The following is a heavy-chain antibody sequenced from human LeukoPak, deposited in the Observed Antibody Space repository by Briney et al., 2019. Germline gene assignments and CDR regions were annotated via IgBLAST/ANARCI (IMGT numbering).Heavy chain of an antibody. Sequence: PGGSLGLSCAASGFTFSSYAMSWVRQAPGKGLEWVSGISTSGGTTSYADSVKGRFTISRDNPRNTLYMQMNSLRAEDTAVYYCAIMHRYYDGSGYWVQWGQGTLVTVSS. V-gene: IGHV3-23*01. J-gene: IGHJ4*02. CDR3: AIMHRYYDGSGYWVQ. CDR2: ISTSGGTT. CDR1: GFTFSSYA. D-gene: IGHD3-22*01.